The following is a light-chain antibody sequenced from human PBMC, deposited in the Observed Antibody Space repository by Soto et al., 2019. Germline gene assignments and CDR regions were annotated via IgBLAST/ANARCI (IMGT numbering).Light chain of an antibody. CDR3: QQYNNWPPWT. V-gene: IGKV3-15*01. J-gene: IGKJ1*01. CDR1: QSVSSD. Sequence: EIVLTQSPGTLSLSPGERATLSCRASQSVSSDLAWYQQKPGRAPRLLIYGASTRATGIPDRFSGSGSGTEFTLTISSLQSEDFAVYYCQQYNNWPPWTFGQGTKVDIK. CDR2: GAS.